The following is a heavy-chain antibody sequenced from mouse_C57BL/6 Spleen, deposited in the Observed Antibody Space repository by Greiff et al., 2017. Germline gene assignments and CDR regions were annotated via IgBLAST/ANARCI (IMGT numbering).Heavy chain of an antibody. J-gene: IGHJ1*03. CDR3: ARLSLRGYFDV. CDR2: IYYSGTI. CDR1: GISITTGNYR. V-gene: IGHV3-5*01. D-gene: IGHD2-4*01. Sequence: EVKLQESGPGLVKPSQTVFLTCTVTGISITTGNYRWSWIRQFPGNKLEWIGYIYYSGTITYNPSLTSRTTITRDTPKNQFFLEMNSLTAEDTATYYCARLSLRGYFDVWGTGTTVTVSS.